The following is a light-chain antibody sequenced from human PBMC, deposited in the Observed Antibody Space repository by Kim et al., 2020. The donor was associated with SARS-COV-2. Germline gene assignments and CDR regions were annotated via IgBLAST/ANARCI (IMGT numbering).Light chain of an antibody. Sequence: WSPGERAILSCRASQTVTANYLAWYQQKPGQAPRLLIYAASIRATGIPDRFSGSGSGADFTLTISRLEPGDFAVYYCQQYVDSPYSFGQGTKLEI. J-gene: IGKJ2*01. CDR2: AAS. CDR1: QTVTANY. CDR3: QQYVDSPYS. V-gene: IGKV3-20*01.